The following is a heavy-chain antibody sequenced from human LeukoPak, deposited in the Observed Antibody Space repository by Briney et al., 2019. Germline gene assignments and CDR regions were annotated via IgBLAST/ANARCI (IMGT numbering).Heavy chain of an antibody. V-gene: IGHV3-23*01. CDR2: IYGSGGAS. CDR3: AKDLRKDGIWDIDY. CDR1: GFTFSTDT. D-gene: IGHD1-14*01. J-gene: IGHJ4*02. Sequence: GGSLRLSCAASGFTFSTDTMNWVRQAPGKGLEWVSGIYGSGGASFYADSVKGRFTISRDNSQNTVFLQMDSLRDEDTALYYCAKDLRKDGIWDIDYWGQGTLVTVSS.